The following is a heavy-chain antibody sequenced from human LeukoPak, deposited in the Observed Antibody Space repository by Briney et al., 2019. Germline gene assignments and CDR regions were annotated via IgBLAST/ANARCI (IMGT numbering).Heavy chain of an antibody. Sequence: KSGESLKISCKGSGYSFTSYWIGWVRQMPGKGLEWMGIIYPGDSDTRYSPSFQGQATISADKSISTAYLQWSSLKASDTAMYYCARAGYSSGWYQGAFDIWGQGTMVTVSS. CDR2: IYPGDSDT. V-gene: IGHV5-51*01. J-gene: IGHJ3*02. D-gene: IGHD6-19*01. CDR3: ARAGYSSGWYQGAFDI. CDR1: GYSFTSYW.